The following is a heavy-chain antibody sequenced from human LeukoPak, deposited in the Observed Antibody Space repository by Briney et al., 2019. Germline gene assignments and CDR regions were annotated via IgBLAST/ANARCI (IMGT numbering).Heavy chain of an antibody. V-gene: IGHV4-39*07. CDR2: IYSSGST. D-gene: IGHD3-22*01. CDR1: GVSISSSSYY. CDR3: ARGLYYYDSSAYYGRFDY. J-gene: IGHJ4*02. Sequence: SETLSLTCNVSGVSISSSSYYWGWIRQPPGKGLEWIGSIYSSGSTYYNSSLKSRVTISIDTSKNQFSLKLSSVTAADTAVYYCARGLYYYDSSAYYGRFDYWGQGTLVTVSS.